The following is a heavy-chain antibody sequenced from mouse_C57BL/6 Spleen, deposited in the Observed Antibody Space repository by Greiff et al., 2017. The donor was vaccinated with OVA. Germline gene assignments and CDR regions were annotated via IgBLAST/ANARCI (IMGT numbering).Heavy chain of an antibody. CDR1: GYSITSCYY. D-gene: IGHD2-4*01. CDR3: ARGYDYDGYYFDY. J-gene: IGHJ2*01. V-gene: IGHV3-6*01. Sequence: DVKLQESGPGLVKPSQSLSLTCSVTGYSITSCYYWNWIRQFPGNKLEWMGYISYDGSNNYNPSLKNRISITRDTSKNQFFLKLNSVTTEDTATYYCARGYDYDGYYFDYWGQGTTLTVSS. CDR2: ISYDGSN.